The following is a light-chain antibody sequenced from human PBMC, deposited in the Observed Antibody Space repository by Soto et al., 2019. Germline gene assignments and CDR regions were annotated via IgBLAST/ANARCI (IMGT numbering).Light chain of an antibody. CDR3: FSLTSTSTHV. Sequence: QSALTQPASLSGSPGQSIPLSCTGNSSYIGAYDYVSWFQQHPGKAPKLMISEVNNRPSGVSNRFSGSKSGNTAYMNISRLQVEDEAEYFCFSLTSTSTHVFGNVTNVPV. V-gene: IGLV2-14*01. CDR2: EVN. J-gene: IGLJ1*01. CDR1: SSYIGAYDY.